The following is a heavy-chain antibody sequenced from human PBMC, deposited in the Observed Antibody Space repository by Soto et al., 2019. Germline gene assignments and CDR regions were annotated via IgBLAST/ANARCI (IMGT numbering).Heavy chain of an antibody. CDR3: ARADMGGSSWPFDY. V-gene: IGHV4-4*02. D-gene: IGHD6-13*01. CDR2: IYHRGST. J-gene: IGHJ4*02. CDR1: GGSISSSNW. Sequence: QVQLQESGPGLVKPSGTLSRTCAVSGGSISSSNWWSWVRQPPGKGLEWIGEIYHRGSTNYNPTLKRRVNISVDKSKDQFYLKLRSVTAADTAVYYCARADMGGSSWPFDYWGQGTLVTGSS.